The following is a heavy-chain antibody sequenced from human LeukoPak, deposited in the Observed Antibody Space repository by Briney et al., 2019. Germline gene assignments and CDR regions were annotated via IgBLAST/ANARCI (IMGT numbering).Heavy chain of an antibody. CDR2: IYTSGST. Sequence: SETLSRTCTVYGGSISSYYWGRIRQPAGKGLEWIGRIYTSGSTNYNPSLKSRVTMSVDTSKNQFSLKLSSVTAADTAVYYCAKDAAAAGIRWLNWFDPWGQGTLVTVSS. CDR1: GGSISSYY. CDR3: AKDAAAAGIRWLNWFDP. J-gene: IGHJ5*02. D-gene: IGHD6-13*01. V-gene: IGHV4-4*07.